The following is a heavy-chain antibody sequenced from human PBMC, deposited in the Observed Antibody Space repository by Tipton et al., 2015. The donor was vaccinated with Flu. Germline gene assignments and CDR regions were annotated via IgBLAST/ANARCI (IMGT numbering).Heavy chain of an antibody. CDR3: ARTRGGYCTTTSCFADYFVF. D-gene: IGHD2-2*01. J-gene: IGHJ4*02. CDR2: IKQGGSEK. Sequence: SLRLSCAASGFTFNTYWMSWVRQAPGKGLEWVANIKQGGSEKYYVDSVKGRFTISRDNAKNSLYLQLNSLRAEDTALYYCARTRGGYCTTTSCFADYFVFWGQGTLVAVSS. CDR1: GFTFNTYW. V-gene: IGHV3-7*01.